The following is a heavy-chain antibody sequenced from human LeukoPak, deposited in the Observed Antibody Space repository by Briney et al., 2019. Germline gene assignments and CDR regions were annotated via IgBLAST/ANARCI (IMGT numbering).Heavy chain of an antibody. V-gene: IGHV4-34*01. D-gene: IGHD1-26*01. J-gene: IGHJ4*02. CDR2: INHSGST. Sequence: PSETLSLTCAVYGGSFSGYYWSWIRQPPGKGLEWIGEINHSGSTNYNPSLKSRVTISVDTSKNQFPLKLSSVTAADTAVYYCANLNGSPSDYWGQGTLVTVSS. CDR1: GGSFSGYY. CDR3: ANLNGSPSDY.